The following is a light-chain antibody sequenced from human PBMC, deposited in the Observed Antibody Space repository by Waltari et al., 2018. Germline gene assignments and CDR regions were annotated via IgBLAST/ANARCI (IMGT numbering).Light chain of an antibody. V-gene: IGLV1-47*01. J-gene: IGLJ3*02. CDR3: EAWDDSLSVLV. CDR2: RNN. CDR1: SSNIGSSY. Sequence: QSVLTQPPSASGTPGQRVTISCSGSSSNIGSSYVYWYQQVPGTAPKLLIGRNNQRPSGVPDRFSGSKSGTSASLDISGLRSEDEADYYCEAWDDSLSVLVFGGGTKVTVL.